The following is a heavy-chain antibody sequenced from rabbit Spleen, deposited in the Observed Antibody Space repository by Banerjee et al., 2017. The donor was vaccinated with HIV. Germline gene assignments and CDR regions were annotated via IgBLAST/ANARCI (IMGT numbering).Heavy chain of an antibody. D-gene: IGHD2-1*01. V-gene: IGHV1S45*01. Sequence: QEQLEESGGGLVKPEGSLTLTCKASGVSFNDKDVMCWVRQAPGKGLEWIACINIVTGKSVYASWAKGRFTMSRTSLTTVTLQMTSLSAADTATYFCARGAAAMTMVITGYYLSLWGPGTLVTVS. CDR1: GVSFNDKDV. J-gene: IGHJ4*01. CDR3: ARGAAAMTMVITGYYLSL. CDR2: INIVTGKS.